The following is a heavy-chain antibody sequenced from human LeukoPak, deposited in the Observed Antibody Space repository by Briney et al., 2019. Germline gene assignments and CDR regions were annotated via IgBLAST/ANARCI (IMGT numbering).Heavy chain of an antibody. CDR1: GFTFSSYA. D-gene: IGHD3-22*01. V-gene: IGHV3-30-3*01. Sequence: GGSLRLSCVASGFTFSSYAMHWVRQAPGKGLEWVAVISYDGSNKYYADSVKGRFTISRDNSKNTLYLRMNSLRAEDTAVYYCARYYYDSSGYHLFDYWGQGTLVTVSS. CDR3: ARYYYDSSGYHLFDY. J-gene: IGHJ4*02. CDR2: ISYDGSNK.